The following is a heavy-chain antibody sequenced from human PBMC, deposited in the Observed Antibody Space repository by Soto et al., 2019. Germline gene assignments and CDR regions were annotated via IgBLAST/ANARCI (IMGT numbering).Heavy chain of an antibody. V-gene: IGHV4-61*01. CDR2: IYYSGST. CDR3: ARDLQSGYSYGYGAFDI. J-gene: IGHJ3*02. CDR1: GGSVSSGSYY. Sequence: SETLSLTCTVSGGSVSSGSYYWSWIRQPPGKGLEWIGYIYYSGSTNYNPSLKSRVTISVDTSKNQFSLKLSSVTAAGTAVYYCARDLQSGYSYGYGAFDIWGQGKMVTVSS. D-gene: IGHD5-18*01.